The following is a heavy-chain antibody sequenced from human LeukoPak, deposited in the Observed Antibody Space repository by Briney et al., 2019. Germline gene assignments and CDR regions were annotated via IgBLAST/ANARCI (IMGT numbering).Heavy chain of an antibody. D-gene: IGHD3-22*01. V-gene: IGHV7-4-1*02. J-gene: IGHJ2*01. Sequence: GASVKVSCKASGYTFTSYAMNWVRQAPGQGLEWMGWINTNTGNPTYAQGFTGRFVFSLDTSVSTAYLQISSLKAEDTAVYYCARGVPRLHRITMIVVAPDRYWYFDLWGRGTLVTVSS. CDR2: INTNTGNP. CDR3: ARGVPRLHRITMIVVAPDRYWYFDL. CDR1: GYTFTSYA.